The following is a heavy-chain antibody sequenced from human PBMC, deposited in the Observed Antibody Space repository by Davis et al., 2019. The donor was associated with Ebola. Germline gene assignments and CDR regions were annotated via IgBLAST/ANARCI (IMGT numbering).Heavy chain of an antibody. CDR1: GFTNYW. V-gene: IGHV3-74*01. D-gene: IGHD3-16*01. CDR2: ISKDGSST. Sequence: PGGSLRLSCVASGFTNYWMDWVRQPPETGLEWVSRISKDGSSTSYADSVKGRFTISRDNAKNTLYLQMNSLRAEDTAVYYCGGYYWGQGTLVTVSA. CDR3: GGYY. J-gene: IGHJ4*02.